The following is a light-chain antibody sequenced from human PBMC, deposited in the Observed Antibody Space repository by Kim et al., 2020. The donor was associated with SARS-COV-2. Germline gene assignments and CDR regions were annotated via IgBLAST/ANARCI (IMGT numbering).Light chain of an antibody. J-gene: IGLJ3*02. CDR3: CSYAGYYILL. CDR2: DVT. V-gene: IGLV2-11*01. Sequence: RSTTLAITCTSVDVCAYNYVSWYQHHPGKAPKLMIYDVTKRPSGVPDRFSGSKSGNTASLTISGLQAEDEADYYCCSYAGYYILLFGGGTQLTVL. CDR1: SVDVCAYNY.